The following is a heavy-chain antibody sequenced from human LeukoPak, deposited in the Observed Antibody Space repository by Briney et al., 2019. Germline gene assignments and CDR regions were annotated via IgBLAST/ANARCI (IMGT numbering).Heavy chain of an antibody. D-gene: IGHD5-12*01. CDR1: GGSISSYY. V-gene: IGHV4-59*08. CDR2: IYYSGST. Sequence: SETLSLTCTVSGGSISSYYWSWIRQPPGKGLEWIGYIYYSGSTNYNPSLKSRVTISVDTSKNQFSLKLNPVTAADTAVYYCARQSQYSGYQAPDYWGQGTLVTVSS. J-gene: IGHJ4*02. CDR3: ARQSQYSGYQAPDY.